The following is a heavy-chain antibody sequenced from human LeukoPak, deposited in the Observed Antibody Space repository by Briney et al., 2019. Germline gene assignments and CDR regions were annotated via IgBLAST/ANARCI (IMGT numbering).Heavy chain of an antibody. CDR2: IIPILGIA. J-gene: IGHJ4*02. Sequence: SVKISCKASGGTFSSYTISWVRQAPGQGLEWMGRIIPILGIANYAQKFQGRVTITADKSTSTAYMELSSLGSEDTAVYYCARVDPFPGNHWGQGTLVTVSS. CDR3: ARVDPFPGNH. CDR1: GGTFSSYT. V-gene: IGHV1-69*02.